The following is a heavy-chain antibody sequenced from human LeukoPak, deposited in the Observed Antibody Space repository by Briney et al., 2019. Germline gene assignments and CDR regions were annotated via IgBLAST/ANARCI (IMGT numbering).Heavy chain of an antibody. CDR2: IYYSGST. D-gene: IGHD6-13*01. Sequence: SETLSLTCTVSGGSLSSYYWSWIRQPPGKGLEWIGYIYYSGSTNYNPSLKSRVTISVDTSKNQFSLKLSSVTAADTAVYYCARGISSSWSLSYYFDYWGQGTLVTVSS. V-gene: IGHV4-59*08. J-gene: IGHJ4*02. CDR3: ARGISSSWSLSYYFDY. CDR1: GGSLSSYY.